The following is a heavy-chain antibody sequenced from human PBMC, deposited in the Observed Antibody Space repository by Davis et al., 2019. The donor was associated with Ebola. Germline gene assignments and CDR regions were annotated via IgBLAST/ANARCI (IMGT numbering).Heavy chain of an antibody. Sequence: PSETLSLTCTVSDASISGHYWNWIRQPPGKGLEWIGYIAYTGNTIYNPTLKSRVTISGDTSKKQFSLRLNSVTAADTAIYYCARGGLVPAALYLWGQGTMVTVSS. V-gene: IGHV4-59*11. CDR1: DASISGHY. D-gene: IGHD2-2*01. J-gene: IGHJ3*01. CDR3: ARGGLVPAALYL. CDR2: IAYTGNT.